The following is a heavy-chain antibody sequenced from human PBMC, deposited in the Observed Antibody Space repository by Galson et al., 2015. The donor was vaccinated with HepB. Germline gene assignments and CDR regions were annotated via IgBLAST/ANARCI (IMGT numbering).Heavy chain of an antibody. CDR3: ARQARRDTAMVSYYFDY. J-gene: IGHJ4*02. Sequence: QSGAEVKKPGESLKISCKGSGYSFTSYWIGWVRQMPGKGLEWMGIIYPGDSDTRYSPSFQGQVTISADKSISTAYLQWGSLKASDTAMYYCARQARRDTAMVSYYFDYWGQGTLVTVSS. D-gene: IGHD5-18*01. CDR1: GYSFTSYW. V-gene: IGHV5-51*01. CDR2: IYPGDSDT.